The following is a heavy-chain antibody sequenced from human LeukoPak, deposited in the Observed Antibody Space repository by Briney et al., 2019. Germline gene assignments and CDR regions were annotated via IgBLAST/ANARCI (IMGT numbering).Heavy chain of an antibody. J-gene: IGHJ4*02. CDR1: GDSLSGYY. V-gene: IGHV4-59*08. D-gene: IGHD6-19*01. CDR3: ARHVKIPVAGFDY. Sequence: PSETLSLTCTVSGDSLSGYYWSWIRQPPGKGLEWIGYINYSGFTKYNPSVKSRITLSVDTPKNQFSLNLTSVTAADTAIYYCARHVKIPVAGFDYWGQGTPVTVSS. CDR2: INYSGFT.